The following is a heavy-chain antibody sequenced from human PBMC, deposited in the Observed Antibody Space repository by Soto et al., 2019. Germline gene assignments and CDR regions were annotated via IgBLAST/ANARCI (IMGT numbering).Heavy chain of an antibody. CDR1: GYTFTSYG. CDR2: ISAYNGNT. V-gene: IGHV1-18*01. J-gene: IGHJ5*02. Sequence: QVQLVQSGAEVKKPGASVKVSCKASGYTFTSYGISWVRQAPGQGLEWMGWISAYNGNTNYAQKLQGRVTMTTDTSRRTAYRGRGGLRSDDTAVYSGARDIGWLRPGVGFAPGGQGPLVTVPS. CDR3: ARDIGWLRPGVGFAP. D-gene: IGHD5-12*01.